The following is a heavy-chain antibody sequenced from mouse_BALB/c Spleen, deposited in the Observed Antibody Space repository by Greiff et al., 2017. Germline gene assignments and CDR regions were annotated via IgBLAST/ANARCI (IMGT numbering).Heavy chain of an antibody. V-gene: IGHV1S26*01. CDR2: INPSSGYT. CDR3: ARGNFDY. J-gene: IGHJ2*01. CDR1: GYSFTSYW. Sequence: VQLVESGAQLVRPGASVKISCKASGYSFTSYWMHWVKQRPGQGLEWIGYINPSSGYTNYNQKFKDKATLTADKSSSTAYMQLSSLTSEDSAVYCCARGNFDYWGQGTTLTVSS.